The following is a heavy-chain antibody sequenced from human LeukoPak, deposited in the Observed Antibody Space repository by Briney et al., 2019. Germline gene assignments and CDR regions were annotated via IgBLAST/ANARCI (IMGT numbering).Heavy chain of an antibody. V-gene: IGHV3-30*02. CDR2: IWYGGSNK. J-gene: IGHJ4*02. D-gene: IGHD3-3*01. CDR1: GFTFSSYG. CDR3: AKDGQTDDFWSGHYFDS. Sequence: PGGSLRLSCEASGFTFSSYGMHWVRQAPGKGLEWVAVIWYGGSNKYHADSVKGRFTISRDNSKNTLYLQMNSLRAEDTAVYYCAKDGQTDDFWSGHYFDSWGQGTLVTVSS.